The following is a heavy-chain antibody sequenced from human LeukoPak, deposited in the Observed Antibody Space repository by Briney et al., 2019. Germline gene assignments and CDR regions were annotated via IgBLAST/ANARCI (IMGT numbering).Heavy chain of an antibody. CDR3: ARHGGMGTINLDY. D-gene: IGHD5-24*01. J-gene: IGHJ4*02. CDR2: MYYSGST. V-gene: IGHV4-39*01. Sequence: WETLSLTCTVFGGSISTTSYYWGWIRQPPGRGLGWMGSMYYSGSTYYNPSLKSRATISVDTSKNQFSLKLSSVTAADTAVYYCARHGGMGTINLDYWGQGTLVTVSS. CDR1: GGSISTTSYY.